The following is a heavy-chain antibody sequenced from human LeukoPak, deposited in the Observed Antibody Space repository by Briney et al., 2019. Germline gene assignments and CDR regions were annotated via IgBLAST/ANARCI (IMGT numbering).Heavy chain of an antibody. Sequence: PGGSLRLSCAASGFTFSNYGVHWVRQAPGKGLEYVSATSSNGGSTYYANSVKGRFTISRDNSKNMLFLQTGSLRTEDMAVYYCARGRLVVTAFDYWGQGTLVTVSS. CDR2: TSSNGGST. J-gene: IGHJ4*02. V-gene: IGHV3-64*01. CDR1: GFTFSNYG. CDR3: ARGRLVVTAFDY. D-gene: IGHD2-21*02.